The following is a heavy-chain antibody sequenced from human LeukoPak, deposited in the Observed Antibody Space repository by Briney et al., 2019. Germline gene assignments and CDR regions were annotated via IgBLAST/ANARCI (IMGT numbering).Heavy chain of an antibody. J-gene: IGHJ4*02. CDR1: GFTFSSFA. Sequence: GGSLRLSCAGSGFTFSSFAMTWVRQAPGKGLEWVSGITGSSGFTYYADSVKGRFTISRDNSKSTLYLEMNSLRAEDTAIYYCAKARWGSTRAEYYFDYWGQGTLVTVSS. CDR3: AKARWGSTRAEYYFDY. CDR2: ITGSSGFT. D-gene: IGHD2-21*01. V-gene: IGHV3-23*01.